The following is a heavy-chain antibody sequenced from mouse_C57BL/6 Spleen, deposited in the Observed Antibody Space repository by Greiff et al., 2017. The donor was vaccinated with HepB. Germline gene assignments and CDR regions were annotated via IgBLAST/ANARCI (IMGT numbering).Heavy chain of an antibody. CDR1: GFTFSDYG. J-gene: IGHJ4*01. Sequence: EVKLVESGGGLVKPGGSLKLSCAASGFTFSDYGMHWVRQAPEKGLEWVAYISSGSSTIYYADTVKGRFTISRDNAKNTLFLQMTSLRSEDTAMYYGASLYDYDVGYAMDYWGQGTSVTVSS. CDR3: ASLYDYDVGYAMDY. D-gene: IGHD2-4*01. V-gene: IGHV5-17*01. CDR2: ISSGSSTI.